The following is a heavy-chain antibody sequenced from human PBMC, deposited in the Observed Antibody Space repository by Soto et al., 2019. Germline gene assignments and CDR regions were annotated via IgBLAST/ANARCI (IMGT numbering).Heavy chain of an antibody. J-gene: IGHJ6*02. CDR1: GYTFSWSS. CDR2: INGYNGDT. V-gene: IGHV1-18*01. Sequence: VPVKVSCKTPGYTFSWSSICFARQSPRKGLDWMGWINGYNGDTNYAQNLQGRLSMTTDTSTSTAYMELRSLRSDDTAVYYCARDEYGGDSGSYTMDVWGQGTTVTVSS. CDR3: ARDEYGGDSGSYTMDV. D-gene: IGHD2-21*02.